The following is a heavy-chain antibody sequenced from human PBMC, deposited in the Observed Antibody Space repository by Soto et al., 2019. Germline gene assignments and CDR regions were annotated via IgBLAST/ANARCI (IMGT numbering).Heavy chain of an antibody. V-gene: IGHV4-59*01. CDR2: IYYSGST. J-gene: IGHJ4*02. CDR1: GGSISSYY. D-gene: IGHD3-3*01. Sequence: SETLPHTCTVSGGSISSYYWSWIRQPTGKGLEWIGYIYYSGSTNYNPSLKSRVTISVDTSKNQFSLKLSSVTAADTAVYYCARTYYDFWSGYYNYFDYWGQGTLVTVSS. CDR3: ARTYYDFWSGYYNYFDY.